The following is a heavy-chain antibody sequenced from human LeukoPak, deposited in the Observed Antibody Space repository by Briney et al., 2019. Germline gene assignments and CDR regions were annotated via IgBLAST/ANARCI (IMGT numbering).Heavy chain of an antibody. V-gene: IGHV3-9*01. Sequence: GGSLRLSCAASGFTFDDYATHWVRQAPGKGLEWVSGISWNSGSIGYADSVKGRFTISRDNAKNSLYLQMNSLRAEDTALYYCAKGPRTFYYFDYWGQGTLVTVSS. CDR3: AKGPRTFYYFDY. D-gene: IGHD1-7*01. J-gene: IGHJ4*02. CDR2: ISWNSGSI. CDR1: GFTFDDYA.